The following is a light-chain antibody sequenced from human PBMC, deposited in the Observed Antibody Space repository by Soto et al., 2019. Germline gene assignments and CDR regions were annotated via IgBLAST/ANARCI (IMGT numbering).Light chain of an antibody. J-gene: IGKJ1*01. V-gene: IGKV3-20*01. CDR3: QQNDDSFTWT. CDR2: GAS. CDR1: QSIAPNY. Sequence: ESGLTESPGTLSVSPGARAILSCMAIQSIAPNYLAWYQQKPGQAPRLLIYGASSRATGIPDRFSGSGSGTDFTLTISRLEPEDFAVYFCQQNDDSFTWTFGQGTKVDIK.